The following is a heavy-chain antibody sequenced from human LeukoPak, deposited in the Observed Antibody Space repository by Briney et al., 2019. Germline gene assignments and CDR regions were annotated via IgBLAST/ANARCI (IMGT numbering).Heavy chain of an antibody. CDR1: GFTFSSYS. D-gene: IGHD2-8*01. Sequence: KSGGSLRLSCAASGFTFSSYSTNWVRQAPGKGLEWVSSISSSSSYIYYADSVKGRFTISRDNAKNSLYLQMNSLRAEDTAVYYCARDPTIGTSWDAFDIWGQGTMVTVSS. CDR2: ISSSSSYI. J-gene: IGHJ3*02. CDR3: ARDPTIGTSWDAFDI. V-gene: IGHV3-21*01.